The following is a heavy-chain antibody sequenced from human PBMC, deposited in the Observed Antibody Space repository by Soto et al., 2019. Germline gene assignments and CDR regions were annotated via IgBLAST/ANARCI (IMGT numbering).Heavy chain of an antibody. CDR1: GGTFSSYA. CDR2: IIPIFGTA. J-gene: IGHJ1*01. Sequence: GASVKVSCKASGGTFSSYAISWVRQAPGQGLEWMGGIIPIFGTANYAQKFQGRATITADESTSTAYMELSSLRSEDTAVYYCARDKLGYSSGWYLGYFQHWGQGTLVTVSS. CDR3: ARDKLGYSSGWYLGYFQH. D-gene: IGHD6-19*01. V-gene: IGHV1-69*13.